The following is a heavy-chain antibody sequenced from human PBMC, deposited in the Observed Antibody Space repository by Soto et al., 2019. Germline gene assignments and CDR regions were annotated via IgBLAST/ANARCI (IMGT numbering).Heavy chain of an antibody. V-gene: IGHV5-51*01. J-gene: IGHJ6*02. CDR1: GYSFTNYW. CDR3: ARQAVGYSYYYGMDV. Sequence: GESLKISCKGSGYSFTNYWIGWVRQMPGKGLEWMGIIYPGDSDTRYSPSFQGQVTISADKSISTAYLQWSSLKASDTAMYYCARQAVGYSYYYGMDVWGQGTTVTVSS. CDR2: IYPGDSDT. D-gene: IGHD5-18*01.